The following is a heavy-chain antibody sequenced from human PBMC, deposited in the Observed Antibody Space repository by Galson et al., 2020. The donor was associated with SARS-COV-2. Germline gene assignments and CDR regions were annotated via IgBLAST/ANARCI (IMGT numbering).Heavy chain of an antibody. Sequence: GSLRLSCTVSGGSISSYYWSWIRQPPGKGLEWIGYIYYSGSTNYNPSLKSRVTISVDTSKNQFSLKLSSVTAADTAVYYCARSQYYSDAFDIWGQGTMVTVSS. D-gene: IGHD3-10*01. CDR1: GGSISSYY. J-gene: IGHJ3*02. V-gene: IGHV4-59*01. CDR3: ARSQYYSDAFDI. CDR2: IYYSGST.